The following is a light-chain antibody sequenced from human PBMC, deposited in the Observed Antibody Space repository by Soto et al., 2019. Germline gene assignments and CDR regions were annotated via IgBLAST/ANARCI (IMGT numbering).Light chain of an antibody. J-gene: IGLJ2*01. V-gene: IGLV2-14*03. CDR1: RSDIGAYNY. Sequence: QSALTQPASVSGSPGQWITISCTGTRSDIGAYNYVSWYQHHPGKAPKVLIYDVNYRPSGVSSRFSGSKSGSTASLTISGLQAEDEAHYYCSSFTTSSTLVFVGGTKLTVL. CDR3: SSFTTSSTLV. CDR2: DVN.